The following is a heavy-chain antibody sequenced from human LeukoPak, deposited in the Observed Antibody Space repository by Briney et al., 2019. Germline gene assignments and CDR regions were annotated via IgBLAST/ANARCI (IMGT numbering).Heavy chain of an antibody. V-gene: IGHV4-39*07. D-gene: IGHD6-13*01. CDR3: ARRIPAAGHSSYYFDS. Sequence: SETLSLTCNVSGGSISSTTYYWGWIRQPPGKGLEWIGSIYYDGRTYYNPSLQSRLTISVDTSKNQFSLRLSSVTAADTAVYYCARRIPAAGHSSYYFDSWGQGALVTVSS. CDR2: IYYDGRT. CDR1: GGSISSTTYY. J-gene: IGHJ4*02.